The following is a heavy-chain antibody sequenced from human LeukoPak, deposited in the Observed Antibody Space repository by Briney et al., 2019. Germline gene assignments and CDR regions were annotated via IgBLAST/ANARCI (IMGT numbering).Heavy chain of an antibody. V-gene: IGHV3-30-3*01. D-gene: IGHD3-22*01. CDR1: GFTFSSYA. CDR2: ISYDGSNK. CDR3: ARGHYYDSSGYRYYFDY. Sequence: GGSLRPSCAASGFTFSSYAMHWVRQAPGKGLEWVAVISYDGSNKYYADSVKGRFTISRDNSKNTLYLQMNSLRAEDTAVYYCARGHYYDSSGYRYYFDYWGQGTLVTVSS. J-gene: IGHJ4*02.